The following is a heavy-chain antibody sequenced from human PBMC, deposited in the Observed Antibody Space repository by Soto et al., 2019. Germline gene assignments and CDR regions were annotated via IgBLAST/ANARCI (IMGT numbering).Heavy chain of an antibody. CDR1: GFTFNTYG. J-gene: IGHJ3*02. D-gene: IGHD3-22*01. CDR2: IWFDGSRA. CDR3: ARDLLEEPADYYDTKADALDT. Sequence: PGGSLRLSCTASGFTFNTYGIHWVRQAPGKGLEWVAFIWFDGSRAYYADSVKGRSTISRDSSRNTVHLQANSLRVEDTATYYCARDLLEEPADYYDTKADALDTWGQGTMVTVSS. V-gene: IGHV3-33*01.